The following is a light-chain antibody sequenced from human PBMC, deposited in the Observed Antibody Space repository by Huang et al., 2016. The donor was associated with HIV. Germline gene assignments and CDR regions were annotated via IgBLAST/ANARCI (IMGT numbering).Light chain of an antibody. J-gene: IGKJ4*01. CDR2: AAS. CDR3: QQYYNTTLS. CDR1: RGISNS. Sequence: DIQMTQSPSSLSASVGDRVTITCRASRGISNSLACYQQQPGQAPKLLRYAASRLQGGVPSRFSVSGSRTDYTLTISSLQPEDSATYYCQQYYNTTLSFGGGTKVEIK. V-gene: IGKV1-NL1*01.